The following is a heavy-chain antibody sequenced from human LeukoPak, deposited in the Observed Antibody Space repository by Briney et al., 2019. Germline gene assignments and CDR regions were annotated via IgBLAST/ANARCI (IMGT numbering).Heavy chain of an antibody. J-gene: IGHJ4*02. Sequence: GGTLRLSCAASGVTFSSYSMNWVRQAPGKGREWVSSISSSSSYISYADSVESRFTISRDNAKNSLYLQMNSLRADDTAVYYSAPSEGDSGWSNRGQGTLVTVSS. CDR2: ISSSSSYI. CDR3: APSEGDSGWSN. V-gene: IGHV3-21*03. CDR1: GVTFSSYS. D-gene: IGHD6-19*01.